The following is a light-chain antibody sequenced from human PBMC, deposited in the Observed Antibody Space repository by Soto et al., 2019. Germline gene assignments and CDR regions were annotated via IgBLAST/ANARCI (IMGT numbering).Light chain of an antibody. CDR3: HQYNKWPRT. CDR1: QSVARN. J-gene: IGKJ1*01. Sequence: EIVLTQSPGTLSLSPGGRGTLSCRASQSVARNLAWYQQKAGQAPRLLIYAASTRAAGVPARFSGSGSGTEFTLTITSLQSEDFAVYFCHQYNKWPRTFGRGTKVDIK. CDR2: AAS. V-gene: IGKV3-15*01.